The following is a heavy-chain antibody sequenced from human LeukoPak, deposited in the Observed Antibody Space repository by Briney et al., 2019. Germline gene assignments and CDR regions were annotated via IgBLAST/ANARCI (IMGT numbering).Heavy chain of an antibody. Sequence: GASVKVSCKASGYTFNGYYMHWVRQAPGQGLEWMGWINPNRGGTNYAQKFQGWVTMTRDTSISTAYMELSRLRSDDTAVYYCARDGFPEKAYSSSWSLGAYYYYYGMDVWGQGTTVTVSS. V-gene: IGHV1-2*04. CDR2: INPNRGGT. J-gene: IGHJ6*02. CDR1: GYTFNGYY. D-gene: IGHD6-13*01. CDR3: ARDGFPEKAYSSSWSLGAYYYYYGMDV.